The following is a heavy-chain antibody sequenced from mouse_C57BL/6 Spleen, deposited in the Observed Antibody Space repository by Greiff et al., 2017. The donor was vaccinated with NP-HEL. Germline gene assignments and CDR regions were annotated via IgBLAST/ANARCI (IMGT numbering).Heavy chain of an antibody. V-gene: IGHV1-62-2*01. CDR1: GYTFTEYS. CDR2: FYPGSGSI. D-gene: IGHD2-3*01. Sequence: QVQLQQSGAELAKPGASVKLSSKASGYTFTEYSIHWVKQRSGQGLEWIGWFYPGSGSIKYNEKFKDKATLTADKSSSTVYMELSRLTSEDSAVYFCARHEEDGYYFDYWGQGTTLTVSS. J-gene: IGHJ2*01. CDR3: ARHEEDGYYFDY.